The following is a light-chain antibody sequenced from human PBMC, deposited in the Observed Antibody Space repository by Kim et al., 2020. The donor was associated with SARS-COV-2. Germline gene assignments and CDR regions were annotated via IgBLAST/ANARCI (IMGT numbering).Light chain of an antibody. V-gene: IGKV3-20*01. J-gene: IGKJ2*01. CDR3: QQYGSSPPYT. CDR2: GAS. Sequence: SAGETATLSCRASQSVSSSYLAWYQHKPGQAPRLLIYGASSRATGIPDRFSGSGSGRDFTLTISRLEPEDFAVYYCQQYGSSPPYTFGQGTKLEI. CDR1: QSVSSSY.